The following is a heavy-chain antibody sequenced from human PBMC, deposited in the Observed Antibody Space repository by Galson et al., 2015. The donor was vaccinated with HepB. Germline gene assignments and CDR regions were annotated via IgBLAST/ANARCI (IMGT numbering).Heavy chain of an antibody. D-gene: IGHD5-12*01. CDR2: INTNTGNP. J-gene: IGHJ3*02. CDR1: GYIFSNYA. Sequence: SVKVSCKASGYIFSNYAMNWVRQAPGQGLEWMGWINTNTGNPTYAQGFTGRFAFSLATSVITAYLQISNLKAEDTAVYYCARGRYGDYANDAFDIWGQGTMVTVSS. CDR3: ARGRYGDYANDAFDI. V-gene: IGHV7-4-1*02.